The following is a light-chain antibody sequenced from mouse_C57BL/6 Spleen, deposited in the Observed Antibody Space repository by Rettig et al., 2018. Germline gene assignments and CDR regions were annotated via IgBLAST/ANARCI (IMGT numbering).Light chain of an antibody. J-gene: IGKJ1*01. V-gene: IGKV12-46*01. CDR1: ENIYSN. Sequence: DIQMTQSPASLSVSVGETVTITCRASENIYSNLAWYQQKQGKSPQLLVYAATNLADGVPSRFSGSGSGTQYSLKISSLQSEDFGSYYCQHYWGTPRTFGGGTKLEIK. CDR2: AAT. CDR3: QHYWGTPRT.